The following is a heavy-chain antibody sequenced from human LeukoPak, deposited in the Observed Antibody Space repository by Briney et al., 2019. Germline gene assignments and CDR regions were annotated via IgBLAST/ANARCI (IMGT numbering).Heavy chain of an antibody. Sequence: PGGSLRLSCAASGFIFNTYWMTWVRQTPGKGLEWVANIKPDGGEKKYVDSVKGRFTISRDNAEDSLYLQMNSLRSEDTAVYYCAGSYGMDVWGQGTTVTVSS. CDR1: GFIFNTYW. J-gene: IGHJ6*02. CDR2: IKPDGGEK. CDR3: AGSYGMDV. V-gene: IGHV3-7*03.